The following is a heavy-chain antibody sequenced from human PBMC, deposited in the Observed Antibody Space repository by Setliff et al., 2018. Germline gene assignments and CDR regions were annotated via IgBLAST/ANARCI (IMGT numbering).Heavy chain of an antibody. CDR3: ARTCSGSGCYAGLES. J-gene: IGHJ4*02. CDR2: IWSDGSTT. V-gene: IGHV3-30*02. CDR1: GFTFSTHA. D-gene: IGHD2-15*01. Sequence: GGSLRLSCGASGFTFSTHAMHWVRQAPGKGLEWVAMIWSDGSTTHYPDSVKGRFTISRDNSKNTLYLQMNSLRPEDTAVYYCARTCSGSGCYAGLESWGQGTPVTVSS.